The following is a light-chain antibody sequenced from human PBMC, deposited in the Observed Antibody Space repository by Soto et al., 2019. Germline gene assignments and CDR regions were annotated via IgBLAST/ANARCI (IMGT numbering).Light chain of an antibody. CDR1: ESISSHY. Sequence: LMQSPDTLSLSPGERATLSCRASESISSHYIAWYQHKPGQAPRLLIFGASTRATGIPDRFSGSWSGTDFTLTISRLEPEDFAMYYCQSFGDSPFTFGPGTRWIS. V-gene: IGKV3-20*01. CDR3: QSFGDSPFT. CDR2: GAS. J-gene: IGKJ3*01.